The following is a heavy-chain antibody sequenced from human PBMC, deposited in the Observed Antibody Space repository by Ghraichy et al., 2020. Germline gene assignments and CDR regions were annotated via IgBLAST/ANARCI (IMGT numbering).Heavy chain of an antibody. CDR3: ARELPGSGTKLHSFYI. CDR2: ISINGGTT. V-gene: IGHV3-64*01. J-gene: IGHJ3*02. Sequence: GGSLRLSCAASGFTFSSYAMHWVRQAPGKGLEYVSAISINGGTTYYANSVKGRFIISRDNFKNTLYLQMGSLRTEDMAVYYCARELPGSGTKLHSFYIWGQGTMVTLSS. D-gene: IGHD3-10*01. CDR1: GFTFSSYA.